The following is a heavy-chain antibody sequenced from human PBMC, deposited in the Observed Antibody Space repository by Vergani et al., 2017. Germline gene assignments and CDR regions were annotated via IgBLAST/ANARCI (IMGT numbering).Heavy chain of an antibody. D-gene: IGHD6-19*01. CDR3: AYGYSSGNPDY. Sequence: EVQLVESGGGLVQPGGSLRLSCAASGFTFSSYEMNWVRQAPGKGLEWVSYISSSGSTIYYADSVKGRFTISRDNAKNSLYMQMNSLRAEDTAVYYCAYGYSSGNPDYWGQGTLVTVSS. CDR1: GFTFSSYE. CDR2: ISSSGSTI. V-gene: IGHV3-48*03. J-gene: IGHJ4*02.